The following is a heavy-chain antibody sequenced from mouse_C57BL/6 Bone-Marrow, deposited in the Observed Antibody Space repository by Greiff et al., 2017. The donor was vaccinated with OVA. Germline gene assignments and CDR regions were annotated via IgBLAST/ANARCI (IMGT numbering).Heavy chain of an antibody. J-gene: IGHJ3*01. CDR3: VSGGNYVGFAY. Sequence: EVMLVESGGGLVQPKGSLKLSCAASGFSFNTYAMNWVRQAPGKGLEWVARIRSKSNNYATYYADSVKDRFTISRDDSESMLYLQMNNLKTEDTAMYYCVSGGNYVGFAYWGQGTLVTVSA. V-gene: IGHV10-1*01. D-gene: IGHD2-1*01. CDR2: IRSKSNNYAT. CDR1: GFSFNTYA.